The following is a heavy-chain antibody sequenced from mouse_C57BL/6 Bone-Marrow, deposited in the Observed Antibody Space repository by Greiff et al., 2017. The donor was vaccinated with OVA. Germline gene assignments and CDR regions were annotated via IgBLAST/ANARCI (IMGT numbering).Heavy chain of an antibody. CDR3: ARELTTVVAHYYAMDY. J-gene: IGHJ4*01. CDR2: INYDGSST. V-gene: IGHV5-16*01. D-gene: IGHD1-1*01. Sequence: EVNVVESEGGLVQPGSSMKLSCTASGFTFSDYYMAWVRQVPEKGLEWVANINYDGSSTYYLDSLKSRFIISRDNAKNILYLQMSSLKSEDTATYYCARELTTVVAHYYAMDYWGQGTSVTVSS. CDR1: GFTFSDYY.